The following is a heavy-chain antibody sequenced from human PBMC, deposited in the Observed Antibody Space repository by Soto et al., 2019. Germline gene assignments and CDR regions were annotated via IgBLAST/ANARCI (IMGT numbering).Heavy chain of an antibody. CDR1: GFTFSSYS. V-gene: IGHV3-48*02. D-gene: IGHD6-13*01. CDR2: ISSSSSTI. J-gene: IGHJ6*02. Sequence: EVQLVESGGGLVQPGGSLRLSCAASGFTFSSYSMNWVRQAPGKGLEWVSYISSSSSTIYYADSVKGRFTISRDNAKNSLYLQMNILRDEETAVYYCTRDPALAADDIRDYCYCYGMDVWGQGTTVTVSS. CDR3: TRDPALAADDIRDYCYCYGMDV.